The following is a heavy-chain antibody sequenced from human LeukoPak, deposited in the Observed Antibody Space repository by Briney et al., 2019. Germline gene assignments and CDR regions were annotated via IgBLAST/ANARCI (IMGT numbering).Heavy chain of an antibody. Sequence: PSETLSLTCTVSGGSISSSSYYWGWNRQPPGKGLEWIVSIYYSGSTYYNPSRKSRVTISVNTSKNQFSLKLSSVTAADTAVYYCARLGYCSSTSCPRFDYWGQGTLVTVSS. CDR1: GGSISSSSYY. CDR2: IYYSGST. CDR3: ARLGYCSSTSCPRFDY. J-gene: IGHJ4*02. D-gene: IGHD2-2*01. V-gene: IGHV4-39*01.